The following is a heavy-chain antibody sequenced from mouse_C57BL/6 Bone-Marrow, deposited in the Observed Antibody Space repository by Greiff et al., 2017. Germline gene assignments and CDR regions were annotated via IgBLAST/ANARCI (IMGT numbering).Heavy chain of an antibody. CDR1: GYTFTSYG. J-gene: IGHJ3*01. Sequence: QVRLQQPGAELLKPGASVKMSSKASGYTFTSYGITWVKKRPDQGLEWFGDIYPGSGSTNYNEKFKSKATLTVDTSSSTAYMQLSSLTSEDSAVYYCAVGYYYDYPFAYWGQGTLVTVSA. CDR2: IYPGSGST. V-gene: IGHV1-55*01. D-gene: IGHD2-4*01. CDR3: AVGYYYDYPFAY.